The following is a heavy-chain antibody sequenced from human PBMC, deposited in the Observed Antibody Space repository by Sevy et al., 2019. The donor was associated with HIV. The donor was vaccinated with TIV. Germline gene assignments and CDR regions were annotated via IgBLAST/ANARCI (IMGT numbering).Heavy chain of an antibody. J-gene: IGHJ5*02. CDR3: AGDFWSGYSTWYNWFDP. Sequence: GGSLRLSCAASGFTFSDYYMSWIRQAPGKGLEWVSYISSSGSTIYYADSVKGRFTISRDNAKNSLYLQMNSLRAEDTAVYYCAGDFWSGYSTWYNWFDPWGQGTLVTVSS. CDR2: ISSSGSTI. CDR1: GFTFSDYY. V-gene: IGHV3-11*01. D-gene: IGHD3-3*01.